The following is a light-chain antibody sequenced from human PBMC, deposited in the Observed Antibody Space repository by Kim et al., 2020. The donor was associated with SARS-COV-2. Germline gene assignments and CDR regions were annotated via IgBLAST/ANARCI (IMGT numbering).Light chain of an antibody. CDR2: AAS. Sequence: AIRITQSPSSFSASTGDRVTITCRASQGISSYLAWYQQKPGKAPKLLIYAASTLQSGVPSRFSGSGSGTDFTLTISCLQSEDFATYYGQQYYSYPRSFGQGTKLEI. J-gene: IGKJ2*03. V-gene: IGKV1-8*01. CDR3: QQYYSYPRS. CDR1: QGISSY.